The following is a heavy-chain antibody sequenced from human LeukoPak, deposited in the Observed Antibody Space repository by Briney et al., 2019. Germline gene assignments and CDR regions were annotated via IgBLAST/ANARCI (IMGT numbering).Heavy chain of an antibody. V-gene: IGHV3-30-3*01. J-gene: IGHJ5*02. CDR2: ISYDGSNK. CDR1: GFTFSSYA. CDR3: AKEERPWGSSA. D-gene: IGHD6-6*01. Sequence: GGSLRLSCAASGFTFSSYAMHWVRQAPGKGLEWVAVISYDGSNKYYADSVKGRFTISRDNSKNTLYLQMNSLRAEDTAVYYCAKEERPWGSSAWGQGTLVTVSS.